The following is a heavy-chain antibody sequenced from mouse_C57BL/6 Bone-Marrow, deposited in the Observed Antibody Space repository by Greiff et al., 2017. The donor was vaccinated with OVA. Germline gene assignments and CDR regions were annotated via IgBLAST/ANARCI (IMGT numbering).Heavy chain of an antibody. CDR1: GFSFNTYA. Sequence: DVQLVESGGGLVQPKGSLKLSCAASGFSFNTYAMNWVRQAPGKGLEWVARIRSKSNNYATYYADSVKDRFTISRDDSESMLYLQMNNLKTEDTAMYYCVREVYGYDDYFDYWGQGTTLTVSS. V-gene: IGHV10-1*01. D-gene: IGHD2-2*01. J-gene: IGHJ2*01. CDR3: VREVYGYDDYFDY. CDR2: IRSKSNNYAT.